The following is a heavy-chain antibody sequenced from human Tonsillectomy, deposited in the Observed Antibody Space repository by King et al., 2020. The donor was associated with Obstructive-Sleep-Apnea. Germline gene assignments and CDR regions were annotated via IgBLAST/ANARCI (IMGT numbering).Heavy chain of an antibody. J-gene: IGHJ4*02. V-gene: IGHV3-30*04. CDR3: ARGGTLTPGDYFDY. CDR1: GFTFSSYA. Sequence: HVQLVESGGGVVQPGRSLRLSCVASGFTFSSYAMHWVRQAPGKGLEWVAVLSHDVSYKSSADSMKGRFTISRDNSKNTLSLHVNSLRTEDTAVYYCARGGTLTPGDYFDYWGQGTLVTVSA. D-gene: IGHD2-15*01. CDR2: LSHDVSYK.